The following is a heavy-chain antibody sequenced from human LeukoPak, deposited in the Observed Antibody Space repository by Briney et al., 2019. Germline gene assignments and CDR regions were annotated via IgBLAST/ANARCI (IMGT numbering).Heavy chain of an antibody. V-gene: IGHV3-30*18. CDR3: AKEAIHIVVVTAIFYFDY. CDR1: GFTFSSYG. CDR2: ISYDGSNK. Sequence: PGGSLRLSCAAAGFTFSSYGMHWVRQAPSKGLEWVAVISYDGSNKYYADSVKGRFTISRDNSKNTLYLQMNSLRAEDTAVYYCAKEAIHIVVVTAIFYFDYWGQGTLVTVSS. J-gene: IGHJ4*02. D-gene: IGHD2-21*02.